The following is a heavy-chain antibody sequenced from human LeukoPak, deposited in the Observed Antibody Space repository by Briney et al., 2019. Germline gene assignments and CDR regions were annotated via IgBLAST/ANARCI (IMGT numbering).Heavy chain of an antibody. V-gene: IGHV1-18*04. D-gene: IGHD4-17*01. CDR2: NTGYSGNT. Sequence: GASVKVSRKAPVDTLAHYVITGVGQPRGHGLEGMGWNTGYSGNTNYAQHFQDRVIMTTQRSTSTAYLELKSLRSDDTAVYYCARVTVVTRSRWSWGPKKIGQEVNWFDPWGQGTPIIVSS. CDR1: VDTLAHYV. CDR3: ARVTVVTRSRWSWGPKKIGQEVNWFDP. J-gene: IGHJ5*02.